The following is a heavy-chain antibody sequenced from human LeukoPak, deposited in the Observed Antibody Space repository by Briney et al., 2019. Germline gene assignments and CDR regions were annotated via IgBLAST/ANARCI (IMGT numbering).Heavy chain of an antibody. Sequence: GGSLRLSCAASGFTFSDSGMHWVRQAPGKGLEWVAIISFDGSRRFYADSVRGRFTVSRDNSKNTLFLQMDSLSADDTGVYYCAKEGTDYGDYPYFFDYWGQGTLVAVSS. J-gene: IGHJ4*02. CDR1: GFTFSDSG. V-gene: IGHV3-30*18. CDR3: AKEGTDYGDYPYFFDY. CDR2: ISFDGSRR. D-gene: IGHD4-17*01.